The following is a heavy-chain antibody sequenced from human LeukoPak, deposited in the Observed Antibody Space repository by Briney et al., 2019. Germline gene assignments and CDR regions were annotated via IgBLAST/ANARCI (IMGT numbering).Heavy chain of an antibody. D-gene: IGHD2-2*01. CDR2: IYYSGST. V-gene: IGHV4-39*07. CDR3: ARGDQNWFDP. CDR1: GGSISSSSYY. Sequence: SETLSLTCTVSGGSISSSSYYWGWIRQPPGKGLEWIGSIYYSGSTYYNPSLKSRVTISVDTSKSQFSLKLSSVTAADTAVYYCARGDQNWFDPWGQGTLVTVSS. J-gene: IGHJ5*02.